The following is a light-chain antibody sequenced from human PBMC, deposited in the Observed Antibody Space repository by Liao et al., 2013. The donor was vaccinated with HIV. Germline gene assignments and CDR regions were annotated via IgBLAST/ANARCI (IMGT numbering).Light chain of an antibody. Sequence: SYELTQPPSVSVAPGETARITCGETNIGSKSVHWYQQRPGQAPVLVIYHDSDRPSGIPERFSGFNSVNTATLTISGTQAMDEADYYCQAWDRTGVFGGGTKLTVL. CDR1: NIGSKS. CDR2: HDS. CDR3: QAWDRTGV. V-gene: IGLV3-21*01. J-gene: IGLJ2*01.